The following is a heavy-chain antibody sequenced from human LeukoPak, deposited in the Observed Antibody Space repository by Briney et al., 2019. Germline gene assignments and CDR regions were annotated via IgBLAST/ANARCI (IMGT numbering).Heavy chain of an antibody. J-gene: IGHJ4*02. CDR1: GFTFSSYS. CDR3: ARHGYGSGSY. D-gene: IGHD3-10*01. V-gene: IGHV3-48*02. Sequence: GGSLRLSCAASGFTFSSYSMNWVRQAPGKGLEWVSHITSSSSAISYADSVKGRFTTTRDNAKNTLYLQMNSLRDEDTAVYYCARHGYGSGSYWGQGTLTTVSS. CDR2: ITSSSSAI.